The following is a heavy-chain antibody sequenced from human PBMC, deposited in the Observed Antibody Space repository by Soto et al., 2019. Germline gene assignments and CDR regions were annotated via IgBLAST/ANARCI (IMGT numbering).Heavy chain of an antibody. V-gene: IGHV3-48*01. J-gene: IGHJ4*02. CDR2: ISSSSSTI. Sequence: HPGGSLRLSCAASGFTFSSYSMNWVRQAPGKGLEWVSYISSSSSTIYYADSVKGRFTISRDNAKNSLYLQMNSLRAEDTAVYYCARGRAIWSGYYSVDYWGQGTLVTVSS. CDR3: ARGRAIWSGYYSVDY. CDR1: GFTFSSYS. D-gene: IGHD3-3*01.